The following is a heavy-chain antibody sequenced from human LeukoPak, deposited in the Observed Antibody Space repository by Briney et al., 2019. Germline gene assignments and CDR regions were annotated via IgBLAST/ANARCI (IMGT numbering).Heavy chain of an antibody. D-gene: IGHD3-22*01. Sequence: SETLSLTCTVSGGSISSYYWSWIRQPPGKGLEWIGYIYYSGSTNYNPSLKSRVTISVDTSKNQFSLKLSSVTAADTAVYYCARDHYYDSSGCAFDIWGQGTMVTVSS. V-gene: IGHV4-59*01. CDR3: ARDHYYDSSGCAFDI. CDR1: GGSISSYY. J-gene: IGHJ3*02. CDR2: IYYSGST.